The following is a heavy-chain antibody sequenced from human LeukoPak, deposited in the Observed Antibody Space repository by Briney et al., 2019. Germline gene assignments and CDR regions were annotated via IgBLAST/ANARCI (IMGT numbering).Heavy chain of an antibody. V-gene: IGHV4-38-2*02. Sequence: PSETLSLTCIVSDYSISGGYYWGWIRQAPGKGLEWIGEIFHSGSTNYNPSLKSRVTISLDKSKNQFSLKLNSVTAADTAVYYCVRPYYDSSGYYLYPWGQGTLVTVSS. J-gene: IGHJ5*02. D-gene: IGHD3-22*01. CDR3: VRPYYDSSGYYLYP. CDR1: DYSISGGYY. CDR2: IFHSGST.